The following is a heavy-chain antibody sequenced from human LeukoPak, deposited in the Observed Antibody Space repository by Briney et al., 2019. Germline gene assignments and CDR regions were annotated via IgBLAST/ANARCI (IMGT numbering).Heavy chain of an antibody. D-gene: IGHD3-10*01. V-gene: IGHV1-2*02. J-gene: IGHJ5*02. Sequence: ASVKVSCKASGYTFNGYYMHWVRQAPGQGLEWMGWINPNSGGTNYAQKFQGRVTMTRDTSISTAYMELSRLRSDDTAVYYCARVRRGFEKFDPWGQGTLVTVSA. CDR1: GYTFNGYY. CDR2: INPNSGGT. CDR3: ARVRRGFEKFDP.